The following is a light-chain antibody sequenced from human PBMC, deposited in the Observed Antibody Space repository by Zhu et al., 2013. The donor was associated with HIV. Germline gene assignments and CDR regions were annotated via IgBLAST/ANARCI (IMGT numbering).Light chain of an antibody. CDR1: SSDIGSYNL. V-gene: IGLV2-8*01. Sequence: QSALTQPASVSGSPGQSITISCTGTSSDIGSYNLVSWYQQHPGKAPKIIIYDVNERPSGVPDRFTGSKSGNVASLAVSGLQAEDEADYYCTSYAGADNFGLFGTGTHVTVL. CDR3: TSYAGADNFGL. CDR2: DVN. J-gene: IGLJ1*01.